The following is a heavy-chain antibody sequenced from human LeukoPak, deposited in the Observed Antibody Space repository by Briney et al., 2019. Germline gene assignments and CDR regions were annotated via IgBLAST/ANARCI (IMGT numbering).Heavy chain of an antibody. J-gene: IGHJ4*02. Sequence: GGSLRLSXAASGFTFRSYGMHWVRQAPGKGLEWVAFIRYDGSNKYYADSVKGRFTISRDNSKNTLYLQMNSLRAEDTAVYYCAKDLYYDFWSGYFDYWGQGTLVTVSS. V-gene: IGHV3-30*02. CDR3: AKDLYYDFWSGYFDY. CDR1: GFTFRSYG. D-gene: IGHD3-3*01. CDR2: IRYDGSNK.